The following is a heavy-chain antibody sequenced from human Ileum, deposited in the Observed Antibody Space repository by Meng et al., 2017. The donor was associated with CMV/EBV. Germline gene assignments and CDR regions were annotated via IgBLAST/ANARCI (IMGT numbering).Heavy chain of an antibody. CDR3: TRSWIHLWSHDFDY. D-gene: IGHD5-18*01. Sequence: QVHLVHSRADIKKPGASVKVSCKASGYTFTGHNIHWVRQAPGQGLEWMGRINPNTGDTKNAQNFQGRVTMTRDTSNGTAYMELTNLRSDDTAVYFCTRSWIHLWSHDFDYWGQGTLVTVSS. V-gene: IGHV1-2*06. CDR2: INPNTGDT. J-gene: IGHJ4*02. CDR1: GYTFTGHN.